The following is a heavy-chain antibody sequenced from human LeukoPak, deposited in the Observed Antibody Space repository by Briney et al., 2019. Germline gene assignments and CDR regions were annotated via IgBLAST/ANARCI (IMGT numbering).Heavy chain of an antibody. CDR2: IYSGGST. Sequence: GGSLRLSCAASGITFSTFAMTWVRQAPGKGLEWVSVIYSGGSTYYADSVKGRFTISRDNSKNTLYLQMNSLRAEDTAVYYCARAASVPATAMFFDYWGQGTLVTVSS. J-gene: IGHJ4*02. CDR3: ARAASVPATAMFFDY. V-gene: IGHV3-53*01. CDR1: GITFSTFA. D-gene: IGHD2-2*01.